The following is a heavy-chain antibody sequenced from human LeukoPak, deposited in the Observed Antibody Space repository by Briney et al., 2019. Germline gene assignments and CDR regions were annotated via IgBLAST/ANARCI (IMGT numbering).Heavy chain of an antibody. CDR2: ISSSGSTI. CDR3: ARSSWRLGELSPDY. CDR1: GFTFSSYE. J-gene: IGHJ4*02. D-gene: IGHD3-16*02. Sequence: GGSLRLSCAASGFTFSSYEMNWVRQAPGKGLEWVSYISSSGSTIYYADSVKGRFTISRDNAKNSLYLQMNSLRAEDTAVYYCARSSWRLGELSPDYWGQGTLVTVSS. V-gene: IGHV3-48*03.